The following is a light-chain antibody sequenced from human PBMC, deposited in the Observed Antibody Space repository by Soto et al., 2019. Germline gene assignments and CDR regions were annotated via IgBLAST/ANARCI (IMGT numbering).Light chain of an antibody. CDR3: QQSYSSIT. Sequence: EIVMTQSPATLSVSPGETTRLSCRASQSINSDVAWYQQKVGQTPRLLIYGTSTRVTGIPARFSGSGSGTEFTLTISSLQSEDFATYYCQQSYSSITFGQGTLLEIK. CDR2: GTS. J-gene: IGKJ5*01. CDR1: QSINSD. V-gene: IGKV3-15*01.